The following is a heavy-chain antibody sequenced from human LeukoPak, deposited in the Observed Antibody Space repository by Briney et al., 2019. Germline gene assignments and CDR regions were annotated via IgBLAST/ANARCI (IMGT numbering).Heavy chain of an antibody. CDR2: ISAYNGNT. CDR1: GYTFTNYG. D-gene: IGHD2-2*01. Sequence: ASVKVSCKTSGYTFTNYGISWVRQAPGQGLEWMGWISAYNGNTKSAQKFQGRVTMTTDTSTSTAHMELRSLRSDDTAVYYCARDNCSSTSCTDFGYWGQGTLVTVSS. V-gene: IGHV1-18*01. J-gene: IGHJ4*02. CDR3: ARDNCSSTSCTDFGY.